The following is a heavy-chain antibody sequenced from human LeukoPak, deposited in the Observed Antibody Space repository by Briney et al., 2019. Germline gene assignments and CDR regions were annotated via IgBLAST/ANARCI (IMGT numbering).Heavy chain of an antibody. CDR1: GYTFTDYY. D-gene: IGHD2-2*01. Sequence: ASVKVSCKAPGYTFTDYYMHWVRQAPGQGFEWMGWINPNDGDTNYAQKFQGRVTMTRDTSISTAHMEVSRLRSDDTAVYYCARANFLYCSSTTCLFNYWGQGTLVTVSS. J-gene: IGHJ4*02. CDR3: ARANFLYCSSTTCLFNY. CDR2: INPNDGDT. V-gene: IGHV1-2*02.